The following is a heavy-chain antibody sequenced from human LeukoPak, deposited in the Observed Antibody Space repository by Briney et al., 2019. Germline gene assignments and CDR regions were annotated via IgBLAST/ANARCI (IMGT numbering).Heavy chain of an antibody. Sequence: GGSLRLSCAASGFTFSGSAMHWVRQASGKGLEWVGRIRSKANSYAAAYAASVKGRFTISRDDSKNTAYLQMNSLKTEDTAVYYCTGGSGSSGINYWGQGTLVTVSS. CDR3: TGGSGSSGINY. CDR1: GFTFSGSA. J-gene: IGHJ4*02. D-gene: IGHD3-10*01. CDR2: IRSKANSYAA. V-gene: IGHV3-73*01.